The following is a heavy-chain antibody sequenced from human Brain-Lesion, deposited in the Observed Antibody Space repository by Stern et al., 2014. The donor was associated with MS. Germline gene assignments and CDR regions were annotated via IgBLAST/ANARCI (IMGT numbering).Heavy chain of an antibody. J-gene: IGHJ5*02. Sequence: EVQLLESGGDLVQPGGSLRLSCTASGFTISTYWMHWVRQAPGKGLVWVSRINGDGSRTSYADSVKGRFTISRDNAKNTLYVQMNSLRVEDTAVYYCARAHVDTWDWFDPWGQGTLVTVSS. D-gene: IGHD5-18*01. CDR2: INGDGSRT. CDR3: ARAHVDTWDWFDP. CDR1: GFTISTYW. V-gene: IGHV3-74*02.